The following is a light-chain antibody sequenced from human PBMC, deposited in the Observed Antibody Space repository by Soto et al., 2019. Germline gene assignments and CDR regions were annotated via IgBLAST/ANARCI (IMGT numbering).Light chain of an antibody. CDR3: QQYYTTPYT. CDR1: QSVLYSSNNKNY. V-gene: IGKV4-1*01. CDR2: WAS. Sequence: DIVMTQSPDSLAVSLGERATINCKSSQSVLYSSNNKNYLAWYQQKPGQPPTLLIFWASTRDSGVPDRFGGSGSGTDFTLTISSLQAEDVAVYYCQQYYTTPYTFGQGTKLEIK. J-gene: IGKJ2*01.